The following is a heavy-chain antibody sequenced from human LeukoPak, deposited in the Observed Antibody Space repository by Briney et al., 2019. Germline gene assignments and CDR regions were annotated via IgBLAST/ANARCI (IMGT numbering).Heavy chain of an antibody. CDR3: ARRTYYYDSSGYWIDAFDI. Sequence: ASVKVSCKASGYTFTSYDINWVRQATGQGLEWMGWMNPNSGNTGYAQKFQGRVTMTRNTSISTAYMELSSLRSEDTAVYYCARRTYYYDSSGYWIDAFDIWGQGTMVTVSS. D-gene: IGHD3-22*01. CDR2: MNPNSGNT. V-gene: IGHV1-8*01. J-gene: IGHJ3*02. CDR1: GYTFTSYD.